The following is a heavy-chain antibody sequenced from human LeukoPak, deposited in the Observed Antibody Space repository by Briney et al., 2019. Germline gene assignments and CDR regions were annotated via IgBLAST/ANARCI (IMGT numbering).Heavy chain of an antibody. J-gene: IGHJ4*02. V-gene: IGHV5-51*01. CDR1: GYRFNSYW. D-gene: IGHD6-13*01. Sequence: RAGESLKISCKGSGYRFNSYWIGWVRQMPGKGLEWMGVIYGGDSETGYSPSFQGHVTISADKSIWTAYLQWSSLKASDTAMYYCARLSEELEAHFDFWGQGTPVTVSS. CDR3: ARLSEELEAHFDF. CDR2: IYGGDSET.